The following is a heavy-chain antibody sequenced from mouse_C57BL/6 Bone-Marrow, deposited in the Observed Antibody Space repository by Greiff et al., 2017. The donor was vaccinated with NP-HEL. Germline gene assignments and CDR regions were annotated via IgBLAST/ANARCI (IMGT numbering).Heavy chain of an antibody. CDR3: ASAYYSNYYAMDY. Sequence: EVKLVESGGGLVQPGGSLKLSCAASGFTFSDYYMYWVRQTPEKRLEWVAYISNGGGSTYYPDTVQGRFTISRDNAKNTLYLQMSRLKSEDTAMYYCASAYYSNYYAMDYWGQGTSVTVSS. D-gene: IGHD2-5*01. CDR2: ISNGGGST. V-gene: IGHV5-12*01. J-gene: IGHJ4*01. CDR1: GFTFSDYY.